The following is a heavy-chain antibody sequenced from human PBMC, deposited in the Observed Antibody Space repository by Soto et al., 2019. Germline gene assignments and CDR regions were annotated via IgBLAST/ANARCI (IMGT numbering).Heavy chain of an antibody. CDR3: ACWGHTVPVAPSDFDR. J-gene: IGHJ4*02. CDR2: ISPDGSDV. Sequence: LRLSCAASGFPFTNYWMNWVRQTPGKGLMWVSRISPDGSDVGYADSVEGRFTVSRDNAKNTLYLQMHSLRAEDTAMYYCACWGHTVPVAPSDFDRWGQGTLVTVSS. CDR1: GFPFTNYW. D-gene: IGHD3-16*01. V-gene: IGHV3-74*01.